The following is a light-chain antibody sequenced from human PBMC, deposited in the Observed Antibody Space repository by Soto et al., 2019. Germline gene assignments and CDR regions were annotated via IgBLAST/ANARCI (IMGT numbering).Light chain of an antibody. J-gene: IGKJ4*01. CDR1: QSVSNY. CDR2: DAS. Sequence: EIVLTQSPATLSFSPGERSTLSCRASQSVSNYLAWYQQKLGQAPRLLIYDASNRATGIPARFSGSGSGTDFTLTISSLEPEDFAVYYCQQRSNWPLTFGGGTKVDIK. V-gene: IGKV3-11*01. CDR3: QQRSNWPLT.